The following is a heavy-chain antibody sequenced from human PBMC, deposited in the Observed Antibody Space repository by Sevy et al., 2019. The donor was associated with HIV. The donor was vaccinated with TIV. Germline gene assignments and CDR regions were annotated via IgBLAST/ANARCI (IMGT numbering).Heavy chain of an antibody. D-gene: IGHD3-22*01. CDR3: ARGNYFDSSGYHWY. J-gene: IGHJ4*02. CDR1: GYTFNNYG. Sequence: ASLKVSCKASGYTFNNYGINWVRQAPGQGLEWMGWISAYKGNTKYAQKVQGRVSMTTDTSTSTAYMELRSLRSDDTAVYYCARGNYFDSSGYHWYWGQGTLVTVSS. CDR2: ISAYKGNT. V-gene: IGHV1-18*04.